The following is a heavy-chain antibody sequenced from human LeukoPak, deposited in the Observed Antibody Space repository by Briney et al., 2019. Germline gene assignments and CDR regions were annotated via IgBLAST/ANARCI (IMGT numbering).Heavy chain of an antibody. J-gene: IGHJ4*02. CDR1: GYSFTNYW. D-gene: IGHD3-16*01. Sequence: GASLKISCKGSGYSFTNYWIAWVRQLPGKGLEWMGIIYPGDSDTRYSPSLQGQVTISADKSMSTAYLQWSSLKASDIAMYYCARRGGAYPFDYWGQGTLVTVSS. V-gene: IGHV5-51*01. CDR3: ARRGGAYPFDY. CDR2: IYPGDSDT.